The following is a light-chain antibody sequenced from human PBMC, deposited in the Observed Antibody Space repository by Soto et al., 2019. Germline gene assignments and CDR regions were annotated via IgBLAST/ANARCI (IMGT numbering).Light chain of an antibody. J-gene: IGLJ2*01. CDR3: QSYDRSLSGSV. CDR1: SSNIGAGYD. CDR2: GNS. V-gene: IGLV1-40*01. Sequence: QSVLTQPPSVSGAPGQRVTISCTGSSSNIGAGYDVHWYQQLPGTAPKLLIYGNSNRPSGVPDRFSGSKSGTSASLAITGRQAADEADYYCQSYDRSLSGSVFGGGTQLTVL.